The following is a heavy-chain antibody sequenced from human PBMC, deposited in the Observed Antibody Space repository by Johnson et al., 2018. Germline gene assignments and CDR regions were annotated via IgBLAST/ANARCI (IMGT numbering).Heavy chain of an antibody. CDR1: GFTFSSYA. CDR2: ISGSGGST. CDR3: AKDMLGYCSSTSCYFPDV. V-gene: IGHV3-23*04. J-gene: IGHJ6*02. Sequence: VQLVQSGGGLVQPGGSLRLSCAASGFTFSSYAMSWVRQAPGKGLEWVSAISGSGGSTYYADSVKGRFTISRDNSKNTLYLQMNSLRAEDTAVYYCAKDMLGYCSSTSCYFPDVWGQGTTVTVSS. D-gene: IGHD2-2*01.